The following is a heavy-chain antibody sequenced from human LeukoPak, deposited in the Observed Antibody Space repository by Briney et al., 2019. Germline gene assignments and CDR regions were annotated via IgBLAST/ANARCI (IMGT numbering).Heavy chain of an antibody. J-gene: IGHJ4*02. D-gene: IGHD5-24*01. V-gene: IGHV1-2*02. CDR3: ARNAGDGYSTFDY. CDR2: ISPKSTGT. CDR1: GYTFTDNF. Sequence: ASVKVSCKASGYTFTDNFIHWVRQAPGQGLEWMGWISPKSTGTNYAQKLQGRVNMTTDTSVSTAYMELTSLTSDDTAVYYCARNAGDGYSTFDYWGQGTLVTVSS.